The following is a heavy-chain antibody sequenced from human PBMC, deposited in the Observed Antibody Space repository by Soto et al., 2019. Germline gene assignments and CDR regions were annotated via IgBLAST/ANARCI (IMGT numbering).Heavy chain of an antibody. CDR1: GGTFSSYA. J-gene: IGHJ4*02. Sequence: QVQLVQSGAEVKKPGSSVKVSCKASGGTFSSYAISWVRQAPGQGLEWMGGIIPIFGTANYAQKFQGRVTLTADKSTSTAYMELSSLRSEDTSGYYCAREEDCYNYNYWGKGTLGTFSS. CDR2: IIPIFGTA. V-gene: IGHV1-69*06. D-gene: IGHD5-12*01. CDR3: AREEDCYNYNY.